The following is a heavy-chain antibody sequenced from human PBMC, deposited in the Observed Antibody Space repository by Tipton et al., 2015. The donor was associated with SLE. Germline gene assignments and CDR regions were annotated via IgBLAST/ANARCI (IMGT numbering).Heavy chain of an antibody. D-gene: IGHD1-26*01. Sequence: RSLRLSCAASGFTFSSYAMHWVRQAPGKGLEWVAVISYDGSNKYYADSVKGRFTISRDNSKNTLYLQMNSLRAEDTAVYYCASLVGATIPGYWGQGTLVTVSS. CDR2: ISYDGSNK. J-gene: IGHJ4*02. CDR3: ASLVGATIPGY. CDR1: GFTFSSYA. V-gene: IGHV3-30-3*01.